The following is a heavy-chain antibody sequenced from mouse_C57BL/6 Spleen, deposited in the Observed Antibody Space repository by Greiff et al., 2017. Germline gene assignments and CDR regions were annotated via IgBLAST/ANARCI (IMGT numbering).Heavy chain of an antibody. V-gene: IGHV1-52*01. J-gene: IGHJ2*01. CDR1: GYTFTSYW. Sequence: QVQLQQPGAELVRPGSSVKLSCKASGYTFTSYWMHWVKQRPIQGLEWIGNIDPSDSETHYNQKFKDKATLTVDKSSSTAYMPLISLTSEDSAVYYCARSHYGSSLDYWGQGTTLTVSS. CDR3: ARSHYGSSLDY. CDR2: IDPSDSET. D-gene: IGHD1-1*01.